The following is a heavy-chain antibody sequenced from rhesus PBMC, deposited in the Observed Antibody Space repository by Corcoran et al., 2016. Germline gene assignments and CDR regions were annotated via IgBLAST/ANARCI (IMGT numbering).Heavy chain of an antibody. V-gene: IGHV4-122*02. Sequence: QVQLQESGPGLVKPSETLSLTCAVSGGSISSGYYYWSWIRQPPGKGLEWIGYITYSGSTGYNPALKSRVTISRDTSKNQFSLKLSSVTAADTAVYYCAREPRIAAANDYWGQGVLVTVSS. CDR3: AREPRIAAANDY. CDR2: ITYSGST. CDR1: GGSISSGYYY. D-gene: IGHD6-43*01. J-gene: IGHJ4*01.